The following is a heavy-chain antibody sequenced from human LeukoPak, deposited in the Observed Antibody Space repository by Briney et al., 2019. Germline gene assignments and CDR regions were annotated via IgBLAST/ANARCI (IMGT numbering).Heavy chain of an antibody. D-gene: IGHD3-22*01. CDR1: GYTFTSYG. CDR3: ARESSVFPPIYDSSGCLDY. CDR2: ISAYNGNT. V-gene: IGHV1-18*01. Sequence: ASVKVSCKASGYTFTSYGISWVRQAPGQGLEWMGWISAYNGNTNYAQKLQGRVTMTTDTSTSTAYMELWSLRSDDTAVYYCARESSVFPPIYDSSGCLDYWGQGTLVTVSS. J-gene: IGHJ4*02.